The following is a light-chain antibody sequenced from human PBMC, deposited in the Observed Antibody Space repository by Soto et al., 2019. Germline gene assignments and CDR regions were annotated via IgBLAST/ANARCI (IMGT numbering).Light chain of an antibody. V-gene: IGKV1-39*01. Sequence: DIQMTQSPSSLSASVGDRVTITCRPSQSIDNFLSWYQQKPGKAPNLLIYAASSLQSGVSSRFSGSGSGTDFTLTISSLQPEDSATYYCQQSYSLPYTFGQGTKVDIK. CDR3: QQSYSLPYT. J-gene: IGKJ2*01. CDR2: AAS. CDR1: QSIDNF.